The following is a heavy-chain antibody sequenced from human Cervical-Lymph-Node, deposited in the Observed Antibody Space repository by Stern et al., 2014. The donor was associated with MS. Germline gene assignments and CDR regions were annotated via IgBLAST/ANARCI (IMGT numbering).Heavy chain of an antibody. Sequence: QLQLQESGPGLVKPSQTLSLTCTVSGGSISSGGYYWSWIRQHPGKGLEWIGYIYYSGSTYYNPSLKSRVTISVDTSKNQFSLKLSSVTAADTAVYYCARSHDSSGYYLSQDAFDIWGQGTMVTVSS. D-gene: IGHD3-22*01. CDR1: GGSISSGGYY. J-gene: IGHJ3*02. CDR3: ARSHDSSGYYLSQDAFDI. V-gene: IGHV4-31*03. CDR2: IYYSGST.